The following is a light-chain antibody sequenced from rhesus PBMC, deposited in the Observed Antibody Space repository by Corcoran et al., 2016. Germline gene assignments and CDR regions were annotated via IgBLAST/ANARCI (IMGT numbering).Light chain of an antibody. CDR3: QHYYDKPFT. CDR1: QNIYSS. J-gene: IGKJ3*01. Sequence: DIQLTQSPSALSASVGDRVTISCRASQNIYSSLAWYQQRPGKAPRLLIYAASSLRTGIPSRFSGSGSWTDFTLTISSLQPEDSAVFYCQHYYDKPFTFGPGTKLDIK. CDR2: AAS. V-gene: IGKV1S12*01.